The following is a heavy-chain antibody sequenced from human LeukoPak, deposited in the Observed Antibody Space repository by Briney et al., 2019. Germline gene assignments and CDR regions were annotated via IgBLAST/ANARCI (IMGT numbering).Heavy chain of an antibody. V-gene: IGHV5-10-1*01. CDR3: ATVTTIYYYYGMDV. D-gene: IGHD4-17*01. Sequence: ESLKISCKGSGYSFTSYWITCVRQMPGKGVERMGRIDPSDSCTNYSPSFQAHVTISADKSISTAYLQWSSLKASDTAMYYCATVTTIYYYYGMDVWGQGTTVTVSS. J-gene: IGHJ6*02. CDR1: GYSFTSYW. CDR2: IDPSDSCT.